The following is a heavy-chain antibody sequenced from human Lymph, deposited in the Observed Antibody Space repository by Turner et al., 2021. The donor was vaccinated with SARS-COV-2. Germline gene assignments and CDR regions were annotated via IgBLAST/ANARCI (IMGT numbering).Heavy chain of an antibody. D-gene: IGHD3-9*01. CDR3: ARAAQLTVWFDP. V-gene: IGHV1-8*01. Sequence: QVQLVQSGAEVKKPGASVKVSCMASGYTFTRYDINWVRQATGQGLEWMEWMDPNSGNTGYAQKFQGRVTMTRNTSLSTAYLELSSLRSGDTAVYYCARAAQLTVWFDPWGQGTLVTVSS. CDR2: MDPNSGNT. J-gene: IGHJ5*02. CDR1: GYTFTRYD.